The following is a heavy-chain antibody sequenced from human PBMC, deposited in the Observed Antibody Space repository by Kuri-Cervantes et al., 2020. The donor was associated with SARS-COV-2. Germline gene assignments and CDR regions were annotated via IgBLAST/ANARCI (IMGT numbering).Heavy chain of an antibody. CDR2: ISSSSSTI. CDR1: RFTFSSYS. Sequence: GESLKIPCAASRFTFSSYSMNWVRQAPGKGLEWVSYISSSSSTIYYADSVKGRFTISRDNAKNSLYLQMNSLRAEDTAVYYCARWGFRSSGYYFGKTNYYYYYYMDVWGKGTTVTVSS. V-gene: IGHV3-48*01. D-gene: IGHD3-22*01. J-gene: IGHJ6*03. CDR3: ARWGFRSSGYYFGKTNYYYYYYMDV.